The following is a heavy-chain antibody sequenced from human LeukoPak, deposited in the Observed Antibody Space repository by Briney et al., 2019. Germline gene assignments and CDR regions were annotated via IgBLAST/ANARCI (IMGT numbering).Heavy chain of an antibody. D-gene: IGHD3-3*01. Sequence: GGSLRFSCAASGFTFSDYYMSWIRQAPGNGLEWVSYISSSGSTIYYADSVKGRFTISRDNAKNSLYLQMNSLRAEDTAVYYCAKLAGNYDFWSGYYQGIDYWGQGTLVTVSS. CDR1: GFTFSDYY. CDR2: ISSSGSTI. J-gene: IGHJ4*02. V-gene: IGHV3-11*01. CDR3: AKLAGNYDFWSGYYQGIDY.